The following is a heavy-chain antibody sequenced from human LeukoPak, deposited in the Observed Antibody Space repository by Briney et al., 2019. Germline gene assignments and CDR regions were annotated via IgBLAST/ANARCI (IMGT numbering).Heavy chain of an antibody. V-gene: IGHV1-8*01. J-gene: IGHJ4*02. Sequence: ASVKVSCKASGYSFTSYDINWVRQATGQGPEWMGWMNPNSGNTGYAQKFQGRVTMTRNTSVSTAYMELRSLRSDDTAVYYCARLWFGDYYFDYWGQGTLVTVSS. CDR1: GYSFTSYD. CDR2: MNPNSGNT. D-gene: IGHD3-10*01. CDR3: ARLWFGDYYFDY.